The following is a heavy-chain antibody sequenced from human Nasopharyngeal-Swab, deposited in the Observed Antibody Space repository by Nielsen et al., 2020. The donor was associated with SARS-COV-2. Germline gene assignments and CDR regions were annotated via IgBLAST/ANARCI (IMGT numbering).Heavy chain of an antibody. J-gene: IGHJ4*02. D-gene: IGHD3-3*01. CDR3: ARGYYDFWSGYEKYYFDY. CDR1: GFTFSSYS. CDR2: ISSSSSYI. Sequence: GESPKISCAASGFTFSSYSMNWVRQAPGKGREWVSSISSSSSYIYYADSVKGRFTNSRDNAKNSLYLQMKSLRAEDTAVYYCARGYYDFWSGYEKYYFDYWGQGTLVTVSS. V-gene: IGHV3-21*01.